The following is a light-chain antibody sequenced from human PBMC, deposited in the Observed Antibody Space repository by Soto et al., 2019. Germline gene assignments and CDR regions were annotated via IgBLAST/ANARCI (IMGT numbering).Light chain of an antibody. CDR3: QQRSNWPPIT. Sequence: EIVLSKYPAPLSLSPGERATLSCTANQSDSSYLAWYQQKPGQAPRLLIYDASNRATGIPARFSGSGFGTDFTLTISSLEPEDAAVYYCQQRSNWPPITFGQGTRLEIK. J-gene: IGKJ5*01. CDR1: QSDSSY. V-gene: IGKV3-11*01. CDR2: DAS.